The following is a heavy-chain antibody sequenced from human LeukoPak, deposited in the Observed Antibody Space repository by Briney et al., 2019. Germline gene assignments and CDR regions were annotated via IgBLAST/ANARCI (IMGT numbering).Heavy chain of an antibody. CDR1: GGSISSSSYY. CDR3: AKAVAGTTYIFQH. CDR2: IYYSGST. D-gene: IGHD6-19*01. V-gene: IGHV4-39*07. J-gene: IGHJ1*01. Sequence: SETLSLTCTVSGGSISSSSYYWGWIRQPPGKGLEWIGSIYYSGSTYYNPSLKSRVTISVDTSKNQFSLKLNSVTAADTAVYYCAKAVAGTTYIFQHWGQGTLVTVSS.